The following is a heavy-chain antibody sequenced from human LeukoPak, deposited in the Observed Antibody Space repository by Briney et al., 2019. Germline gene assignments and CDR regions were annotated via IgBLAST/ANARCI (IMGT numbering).Heavy chain of an antibody. CDR3: ASYRRDYYYYYMDV. V-gene: IGHV4-59*01. CDR1: GGSISSYY. D-gene: IGHD4-11*01. CDR2: IYYSGST. J-gene: IGHJ6*03. Sequence: SETLSLTCTVSGGSISSYYWSWIRQPPGKGLEWIGYIYYSGSTNYNPSLKSRVTISVDTSKNQFSLKLSSVTAADTAVYYCASYRRDYYYYYMDVWGKGTTVTVSS.